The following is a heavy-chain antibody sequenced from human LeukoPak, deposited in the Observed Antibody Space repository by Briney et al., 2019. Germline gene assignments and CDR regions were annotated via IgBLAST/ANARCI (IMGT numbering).Heavy chain of an antibody. D-gene: IGHD3-3*01. Sequence: ASVKVSCKASGYTFTGYYMHWVRQAPGQGLEWIGWITPNSGGTNYAQKLQGRVTMTRDTSISTAYMELSRLRSDDTAVYYCARDSYYDFWSGYYYYYYMDVWGKGTTVTVSS. V-gene: IGHV1-2*02. CDR3: ARDSYYDFWSGYYYYYYMDV. CDR2: ITPNSGGT. J-gene: IGHJ6*03. CDR1: GYTFTGYY.